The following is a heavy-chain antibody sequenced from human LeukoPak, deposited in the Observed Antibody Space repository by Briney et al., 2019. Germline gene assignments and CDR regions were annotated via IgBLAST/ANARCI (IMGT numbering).Heavy chain of an antibody. CDR3: ARDRGDFWSGYSDY. D-gene: IGHD3-3*01. V-gene: IGHV3-48*01. J-gene: IGHJ4*02. CDR1: GFTFSSYS. CDR2: ISSSRSTI. Sequence: PGGSLRLSCAASGFTFSSYSMNWVRQAPGKGLEWVSYISSSRSTIYYADSVKGRFTISRDNAKNSLYLQMNSLRAEDTAVYYCARDRGDFWSGYSDYWGQGTLVTVSS.